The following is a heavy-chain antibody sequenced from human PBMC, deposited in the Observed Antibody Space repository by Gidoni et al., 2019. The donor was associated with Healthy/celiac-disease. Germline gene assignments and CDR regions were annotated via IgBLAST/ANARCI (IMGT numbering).Heavy chain of an antibody. J-gene: IGHJ1*01. V-gene: IGHV4-34*01. D-gene: IGHD2-15*01. CDR2: INHSGST. Sequence: QVQLQQWGAGLLTPSETLSLTCAVYGGSFSGYYWSWIRQPPGKGLEWIGEINHSGSTNYNPSLKSRVTISVDTSKNQFSLKLSSVTAADTAVYYCAREVVVAATRGRYFQHWGQGTLVTVSS. CDR3: AREVVVAATRGRYFQH. CDR1: GGSFSGYY.